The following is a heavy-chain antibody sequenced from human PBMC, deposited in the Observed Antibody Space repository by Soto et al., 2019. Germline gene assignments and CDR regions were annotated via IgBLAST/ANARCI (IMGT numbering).Heavy chain of an antibody. D-gene: IGHD6-6*01. J-gene: IGHJ3*02. CDR1: GFTFSSYA. Sequence: GGSLRLSCAASGFTFSSYAMSWVRQAPGKGLEWVSAISGSGGSTYYADSVKGRFTISRDNSKNTLYLQMNSLRAEDTAVYYCAKLRGLASSSSEDAFDIWGPGTMVTVSS. CDR2: ISGSGGST. V-gene: IGHV3-23*01. CDR3: AKLRGLASSSSEDAFDI.